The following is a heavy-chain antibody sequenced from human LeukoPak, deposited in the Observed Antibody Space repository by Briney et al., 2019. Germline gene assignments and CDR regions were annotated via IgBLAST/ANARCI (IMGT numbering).Heavy chain of an antibody. CDR1: GYTLTELS. D-gene: IGHD2-15*01. J-gene: IGHJ4*02. CDR2: FDPEDGET. CDR3: ATVGPGPRGVVAAIDY. V-gene: IGHV1-24*01. Sequence: GASVKVSCKVSGYTLTELSMHWVRQAPGKGLEWMGGFDPEDGETIYAQKFQGRVTMTEDTSTDTAYMELSSLRSEDTAVYYCATVGPGPRGVVAAIDYWGPGTLVTVSS.